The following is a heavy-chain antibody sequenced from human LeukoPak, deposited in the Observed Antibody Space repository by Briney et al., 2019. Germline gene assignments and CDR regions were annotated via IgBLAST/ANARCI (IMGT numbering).Heavy chain of an antibody. Sequence: SETLSLTCAVYGGSFSGYYWSWIRQPPGKGLEWIGEINHSGSTNYNPSLKSRVTISVDTSKNQFSLKLSSVTAADTAVYYCARGRTSTYFYHYYRMDVWGQGTTVTVSS. CDR1: GGSFSGYY. CDR2: INHSGST. V-gene: IGHV4-34*01. D-gene: IGHD1-1*01. CDR3: ARGRTSTYFYHYYRMDV. J-gene: IGHJ6*02.